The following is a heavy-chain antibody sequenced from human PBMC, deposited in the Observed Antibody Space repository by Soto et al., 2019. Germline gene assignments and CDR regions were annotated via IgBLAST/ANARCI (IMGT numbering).Heavy chain of an antibody. V-gene: IGHV3-23*01. J-gene: IGHJ6*03. D-gene: IGHD3-10*01. CDR2: ISGSGGST. Sequence: GGSLRLSCAASGFTFSSYAMSWVRQAPGKGLEWVSAISGSGGSTYYADSVKGRFTISRDNSKNTLYLQMNSLRAEDTAVYYCAKGISPSNIWFGELNGHYYYMDVWGKGTTVTVSS. CDR1: GFTFSSYA. CDR3: AKGISPSNIWFGELNGHYYYMDV.